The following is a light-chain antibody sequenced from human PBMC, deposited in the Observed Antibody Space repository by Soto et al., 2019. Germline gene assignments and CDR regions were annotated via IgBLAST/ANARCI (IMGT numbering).Light chain of an antibody. Sequence: LSCRASQSVSSDLAWYQQKPGQAPRLLIYYTSTRATGFPARFSGVVSGTELTLTILRLQSEDSAFYPCQHHHKWPIPCGQGTRLEIK. V-gene: IGKV3-15*01. J-gene: IGKJ5*01. CDR3: QHHHKWPIP. CDR2: YTS. CDR1: QSVSSD.